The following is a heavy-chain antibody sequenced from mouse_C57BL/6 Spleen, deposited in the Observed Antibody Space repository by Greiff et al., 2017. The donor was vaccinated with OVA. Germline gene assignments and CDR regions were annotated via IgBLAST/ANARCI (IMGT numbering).Heavy chain of an antibody. Sequence: QVQLQQPGAELVRPGSSVKLSCKASGYTFTSYWMDWVKQRPGQGLEWIGNIYPSDSETHYNQKFKDKATLTVDKSSSTAYMQLSSLTSEDSAVYYYAREGITTVEIDDAMDYWGQGTTVTVSS. V-gene: IGHV1-61*01. CDR3: AREGITTVEIDDAMDY. CDR2: IYPSDSET. CDR1: GYTFTSYW. D-gene: IGHD1-1*01. J-gene: IGHJ4*01.